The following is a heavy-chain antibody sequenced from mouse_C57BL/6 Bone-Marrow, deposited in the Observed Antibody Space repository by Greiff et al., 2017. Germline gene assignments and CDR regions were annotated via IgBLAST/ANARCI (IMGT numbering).Heavy chain of an antibody. CDR1: GYTFTTYP. CDR3: ARSSTFFYYFDY. J-gene: IGHJ2*01. Sequence: QVQLQQSGAELVKPGASVKMSCKASGYTFTTYPIEWMKQNHGKSLEWIGNFHPYNDDTKYNEKFKGKATLTVDKSSITVYLELSRLTSDDSAVYDCARSSTFFYYFDYWGQGTTLTVSS. D-gene: IGHD5-1*01. V-gene: IGHV1-47*01. CDR2: FHPYNDDT.